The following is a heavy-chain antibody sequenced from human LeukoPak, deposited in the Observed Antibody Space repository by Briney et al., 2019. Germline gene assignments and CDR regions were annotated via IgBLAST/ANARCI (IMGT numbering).Heavy chain of an antibody. CDR1: GFTFSSYA. Sequence: GGSLRLSCAGSGFTFSSYAMSWVRQTPGKGLEWISYISYSTSEVAYADSVKGRFTISRDNAKDSVYLQMNGLRDGDTAVYYCARESWGSFRWGQGTLVTVSS. V-gene: IGHV3-48*02. CDR2: ISYSTSEV. J-gene: IGHJ4*02. CDR3: ARESWGSFR. D-gene: IGHD3-16*02.